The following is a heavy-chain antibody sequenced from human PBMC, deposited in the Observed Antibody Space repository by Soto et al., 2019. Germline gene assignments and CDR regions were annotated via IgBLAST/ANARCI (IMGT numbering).Heavy chain of an antibody. CDR3: ARESGSWLRFFDF. CDR2: IYNSKST. V-gene: IGHV4-61*01. J-gene: IGHJ4*02. D-gene: IGHD5-12*01. Sequence: PSETLSLTCTVSGVSVSSGSYYWYWIRQPPGKGLEWIGYIYNSKSTNYNPSLKSRVTISVDTSKNHFSLKLSSVTAADTAVYYCARESGSWLRFFDFWGLGTLVTVSS. CDR1: GVSVSSGSYY.